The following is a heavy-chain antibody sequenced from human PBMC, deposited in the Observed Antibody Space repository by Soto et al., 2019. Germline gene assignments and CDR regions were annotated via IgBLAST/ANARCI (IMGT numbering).Heavy chain of an antibody. CDR3: ARSPHYDYVWGSYRYNWFDP. V-gene: IGHV4-30-4*01. CDR1: GGSISSGDYY. Sequence: SEPLSLTCTVSGGSISSGDYYLRWIRQPPGKGLEWIGYIYYSGSTYYNPSLKSRVTISVDTSKNQFSLKLSSVTAADTAVYYCARSPHYDYVWGSYRYNWFDPWGQGTLVTVSS. D-gene: IGHD3-16*02. CDR2: IYYSGST. J-gene: IGHJ5*02.